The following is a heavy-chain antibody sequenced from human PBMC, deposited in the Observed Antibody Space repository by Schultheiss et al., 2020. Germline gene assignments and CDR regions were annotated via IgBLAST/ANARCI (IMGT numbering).Heavy chain of an antibody. CDR1: GFTFSSFA. V-gene: IGHV3-30-3*01. J-gene: IGHJ3*02. CDR3: ARDTGSGWYSNAFDI. Sequence: GGSLRLSCAASGFTFSSFALHWVRQAPGKGLEWVAVISYDGSSYDGSNKYYADSVKGRFTISRDNSKNTLYLQMNSLRAEDTALYYCARDTGSGWYSNAFDIWGQGKMVTVSS. D-gene: IGHD6-19*01. CDR2: ISYDGSSYDGSNK.